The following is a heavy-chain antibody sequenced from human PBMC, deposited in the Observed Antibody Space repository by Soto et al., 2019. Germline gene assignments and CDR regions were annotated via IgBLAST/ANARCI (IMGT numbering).Heavy chain of an antibody. CDR2: TYYRSKWYN. D-gene: IGHD3-10*01. J-gene: IGHJ5*02. Sequence: QSQTLSLTCAISGDSVSSNSAAWNWIRQSPSRGLEWLGRTYYRSKWYNDYAVSVKSRITINPDTSKNQFSLQLNSVTPEDTAVYYCARAYYSSDYYAELRWFDPWGQGTLVTVSS. V-gene: IGHV6-1*01. CDR3: ARAYYSSDYYAELRWFDP. CDR1: GDSVSSNSAA.